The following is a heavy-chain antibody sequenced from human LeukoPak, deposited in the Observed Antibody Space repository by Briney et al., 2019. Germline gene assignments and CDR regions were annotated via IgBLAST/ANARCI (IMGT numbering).Heavy chain of an antibody. D-gene: IGHD3-9*01. V-gene: IGHV1-24*01. J-gene: IGHJ4*02. CDR1: GYTFTRYY. Sequence: ASVKVSCKASGYTFTRYYMHWVRQAPGKGLEWMGGFDPEDGETIYAQKFQGRVTMTEDTSTDTAYMELSSLRSEDTAVYYCATRSGSYFDPKKPFDYWGQGTPVTVSS. CDR2: FDPEDGET. CDR3: ATRSGSYFDPKKPFDY.